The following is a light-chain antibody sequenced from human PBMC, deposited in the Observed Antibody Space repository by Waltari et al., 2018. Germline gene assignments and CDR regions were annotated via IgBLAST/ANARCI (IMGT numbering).Light chain of an antibody. CDR3: YSSDSTGLRV. CDR1: AFPGKY. V-gene: IGLV3-10*01. Sequence: YELTQPPSLSVSPGQTARITSSGHAFPGKYPYWFQQQSGQAPRLVIYEDTKRPSGIPGRFSGSSSGTVATLTITGAQVDDEADYYCYSSDSTGLRVFGGGTTVVVL. J-gene: IGLJ1*01. CDR2: EDT.